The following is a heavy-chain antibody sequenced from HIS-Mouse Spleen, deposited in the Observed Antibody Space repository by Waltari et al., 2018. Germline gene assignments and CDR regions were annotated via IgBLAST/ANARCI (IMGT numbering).Heavy chain of an antibody. D-gene: IGHD1-26*01. CDR3: ARDRELYFDY. V-gene: IGHV4-39*07. J-gene: IGHJ4*02. CDR1: GGSTSSSSYY. CDR2: IYYSGST. Sequence: QLQLQESGPGRVKPSETLSLTCTVSGGSTSSSSYYWGWIRQPPGKGLEWIGSIYYSGSTYYNPSLKSRVTISVDTSKNQFSLKLSSVTAADTAVYYCARDRELYFDYWGQGTLVTVSS.